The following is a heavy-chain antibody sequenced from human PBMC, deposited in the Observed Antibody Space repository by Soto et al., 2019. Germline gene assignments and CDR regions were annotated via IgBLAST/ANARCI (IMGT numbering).Heavy chain of an antibody. CDR3: ARVLIVVVPAAIFNWFDP. Sequence: PSETLSLTCTVSGGSISSISYYWGWIRQPPGKGLEWIGSIYYSGSTYYNPSLKSRVTISVDTSKNQFSLKLSSVTAADTAVYYCARVLIVVVPAAIFNWFDPWGQGTLVTVSS. V-gene: IGHV4-39*01. CDR2: IYYSGST. CDR1: GGSISSISYY. J-gene: IGHJ5*02. D-gene: IGHD2-2*01.